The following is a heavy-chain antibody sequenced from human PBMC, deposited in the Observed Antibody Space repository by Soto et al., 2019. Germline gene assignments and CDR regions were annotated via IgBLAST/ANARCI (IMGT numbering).Heavy chain of an antibody. V-gene: IGHV1-3*01. CDR3: ARAVAVAADFDY. D-gene: IGHD6-19*01. CDR2: INAGNGNT. J-gene: IGHJ4*02. CDR1: GYTFTGYA. Sequence: ASVKVSCKASGYTFTGYAMHWVGQSPGQRLEWMGWINAGNGNTKYSQKFQGRVTITRDTSASTAYMELSSLRSEDTAVYYCARAVAVAADFDYWGQGTLDTGSS.